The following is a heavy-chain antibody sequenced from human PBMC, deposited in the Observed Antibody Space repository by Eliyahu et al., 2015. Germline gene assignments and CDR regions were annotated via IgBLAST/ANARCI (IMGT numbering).Heavy chain of an antibody. V-gene: IGHV3-23*01. D-gene: IGHD6-13*01. CDR3: AKDSLAAAAPGTSGFY. J-gene: IGHJ4*02. CDR2: ITGNGYNT. Sequence: EVKLLESGGGLVQRGGSLRLSCAASGFTFKFYAMGWVRQAPGKGLEWVSSITGNGYNTQYGDSVKGRFTISRDNSNNTLYLEMSSLRVEDTAVYYCAKDSLAAAAPGTSGFYWGQGTLVTVSS. CDR1: GFTFKFYA.